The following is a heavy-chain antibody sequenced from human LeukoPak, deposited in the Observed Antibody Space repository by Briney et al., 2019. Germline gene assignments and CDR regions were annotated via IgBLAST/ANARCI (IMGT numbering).Heavy chain of an antibody. Sequence: GGSLRLSCAASGFTFSSYSMNWVRQAPGKGLEWVASIGSSGSYIYYADSVKGRFTISRDNAKDSLYLQMNSLRAEDTAVNYCARGGLYGDYVDYWGQGTLVTVSS. D-gene: IGHD4-17*01. CDR1: GFTFSSYS. V-gene: IGHV3-21*01. CDR2: IGSSGSYI. CDR3: ARGGLYGDYVDY. J-gene: IGHJ4*02.